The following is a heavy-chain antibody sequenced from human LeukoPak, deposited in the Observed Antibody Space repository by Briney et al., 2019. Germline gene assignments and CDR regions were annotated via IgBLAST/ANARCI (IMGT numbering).Heavy chain of an antibody. CDR1: GGSISSSNW. J-gene: IGHJ3*02. CDR3: ARYIVVVPAAIGHDAFDI. D-gene: IGHD2-2*02. V-gene: IGHV4-4*02. CDR2: IYYSGRT. Sequence: SGTLSLTCAVSGGSISSSNWWSGVRRPPGKGLEGIGSIYYSGRTYYNPSLKSRVTISVDTSKNQFSLKLSSVTAADTAVYYCARYIVVVPAAIGHDAFDIWGQGTMVTVSS.